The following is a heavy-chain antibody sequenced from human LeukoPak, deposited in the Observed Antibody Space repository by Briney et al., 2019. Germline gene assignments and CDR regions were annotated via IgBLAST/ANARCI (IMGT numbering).Heavy chain of an antibody. Sequence: GASVKVSCKVSGYTLTELSMHWVRQAPGKGLEWMGGFDPQDGETIYAQKFQGRVTMPEDTSTATAHLELSSLRSEDTAVYYCATVIGEYYYDSSGYYYFDYWGQGTLVTVSS. CDR2: FDPQDGET. CDR3: ATVIGEYYYDSSGYYYFDY. CDR1: GYTLTELS. J-gene: IGHJ4*02. V-gene: IGHV1-24*01. D-gene: IGHD3-22*01.